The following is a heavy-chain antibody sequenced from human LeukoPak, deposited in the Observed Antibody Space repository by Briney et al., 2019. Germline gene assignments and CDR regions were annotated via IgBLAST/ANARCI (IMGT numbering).Heavy chain of an antibody. V-gene: IGHV4-59*08. CDR2: IYYSGST. CDR1: GGSISSFY. D-gene: IGHD3-22*01. CDR3: ARLPSYYYDSSGYYNAFDI. J-gene: IGHJ3*02. Sequence: SETLSLTCTVSGGSISSFYWSWIRQPPGKGPEWIGYIYYSGSTNYNPSLKSRVTISVDTSKNQFSLKLSSVTAADTAVYYCARLPSYYYDSSGYYNAFDIWGQGTMVTVSS.